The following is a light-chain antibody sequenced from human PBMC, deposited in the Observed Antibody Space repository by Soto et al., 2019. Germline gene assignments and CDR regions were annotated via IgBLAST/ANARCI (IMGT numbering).Light chain of an antibody. CDR3: QQYGDSPQT. CDR2: GAS. CDR1: QSVGSS. J-gene: IGKJ1*01. Sequence: EIVMTQSPATLSVSPGEDFTLAFRASQSVGSSLSWYQQKPGQAPRLLFYGASNRATAIPDRFSGSGFGTDFTLTITRLEPEDFAVYYCQQYGDSPQTFGPGTKVDIK. V-gene: IGKV3-20*01.